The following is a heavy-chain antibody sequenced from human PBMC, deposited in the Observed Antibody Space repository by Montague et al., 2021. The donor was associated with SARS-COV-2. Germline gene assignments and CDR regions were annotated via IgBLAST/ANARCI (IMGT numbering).Heavy chain of an antibody. V-gene: IGHV3-23*01. CDR1: GFTFSSHA. D-gene: IGHD3-10*01. CDR2: ISGPGGTT. J-gene: IGHJ4*02. CDR3: EATYYYGSGAVDDY. Sequence: SLRLSCAASGFTFSSHAMAWVRQAPGKGLEWVAGISGPGGTTFXXXSXXGRFTISRDNSKNTLYLQLQSLRADDTAIYYCEATYYYGSGAVDDYWGQGTLVTVSS.